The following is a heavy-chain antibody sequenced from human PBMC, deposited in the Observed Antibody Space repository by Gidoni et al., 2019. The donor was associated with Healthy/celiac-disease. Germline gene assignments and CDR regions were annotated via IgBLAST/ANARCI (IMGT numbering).Heavy chain of an antibody. CDR3: ARGPRYSSSWYRY. Sequence: QVQLQQWGAGLLKPSETPSLTCAVYGGSFSGYYWSWIRQPPGKGLEWIGEINHSGSTNYNPSLKSRVTISVDTSKNQFSLKLSSVTAADTAVYYCARGPRYSSSWYRYWGQGTLVTVSS. CDR2: INHSGST. CDR1: GGSFSGYY. J-gene: IGHJ4*02. V-gene: IGHV4-34*01. D-gene: IGHD6-13*01.